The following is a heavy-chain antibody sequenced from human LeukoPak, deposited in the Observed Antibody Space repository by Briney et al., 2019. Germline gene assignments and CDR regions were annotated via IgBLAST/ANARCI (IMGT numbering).Heavy chain of an antibody. D-gene: IGHD6-19*01. CDR3: ARGRGSSGWYY. Sequence: SETLSLTCAVYGGSFSGYYWSWIRQPPGKGLEWIGEINHSGSTNYNPSLKSGVTISVDTSKNQFSLKLSSVTAADTAVYYCARGRGSSGWYYWGQGTLVTVSS. CDR2: INHSGST. CDR1: GGSFSGYY. V-gene: IGHV4-34*01. J-gene: IGHJ4*02.